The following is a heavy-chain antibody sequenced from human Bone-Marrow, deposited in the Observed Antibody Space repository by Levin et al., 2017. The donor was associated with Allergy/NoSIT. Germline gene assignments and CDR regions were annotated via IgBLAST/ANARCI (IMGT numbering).Heavy chain of an antibody. CDR2: ISKTGNT. V-gene: IGHV4-59*11. CDR1: GASISSHF. CDR3: ARDLPGSYYTFDI. J-gene: IGHJ3*02. D-gene: IGHD1-26*01. Sequence: SETLSLTCTVPGASISSHFWSWVRQPPGKGLEWIGYISKTGNTNSNPSLKSRVTISADTSKNQFSLTLSSVTASDTALYYCARDLPGSYYTFDIWGQGTMVTVSS.